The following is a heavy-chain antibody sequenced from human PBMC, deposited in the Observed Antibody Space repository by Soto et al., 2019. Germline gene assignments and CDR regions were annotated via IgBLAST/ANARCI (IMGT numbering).Heavy chain of an antibody. D-gene: IGHD2-2*01. CDR2: IRSKAYGGTT. CDR3: TRAPWGVVVPAAKNFDY. V-gene: IGHV3-49*03. CDR1: GFTFGDYA. Sequence: GGSLRLSCTASGFTFGDYAMSWFRQAPGKGLEWVGFIRSKAYGGTTEYAASVKGRFTISRDDSKSIAYLQMNSLKTEDTAVYYCTRAPWGVVVPAAKNFDYWGQGTLVTVSS. J-gene: IGHJ4*02.